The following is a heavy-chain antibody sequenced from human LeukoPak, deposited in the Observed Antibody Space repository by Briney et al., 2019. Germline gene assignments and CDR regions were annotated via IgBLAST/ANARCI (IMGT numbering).Heavy chain of an antibody. CDR2: INAGNGNT. CDR1: GYTFTSYA. D-gene: IGHD3-10*01. Sequence: ASVKVSCKASGYTFTSYAMHWVRQAPGQTLEWMGWINAGNGNTKYSQKFQGRVTITRDTSASTAYMELSSLRSEDTAVYYCARDALYEFGEFHFDYWGQGTLVTVSS. J-gene: IGHJ4*02. CDR3: ARDALYEFGEFHFDY. V-gene: IGHV1-3*01.